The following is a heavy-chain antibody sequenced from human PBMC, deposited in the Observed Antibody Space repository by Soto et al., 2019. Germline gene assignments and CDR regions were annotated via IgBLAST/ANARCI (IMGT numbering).Heavy chain of an antibody. CDR1: GYTFTSYY. CDR3: ARGRPGSSGPLGAFDI. CDR2: INPSGGST. J-gene: IGHJ3*02. D-gene: IGHD3-22*01. V-gene: IGHV1-46*01. Sequence: ASVKVSCKASGYTFTSYYMHWVRQAPGQGLEWMGIINPSGGSTGYAQKFQGRVTMTRDTSTSTVYMELSSLRSEDTAVYYCARGRPGSSGPLGAFDIWGQGTMVTVSS.